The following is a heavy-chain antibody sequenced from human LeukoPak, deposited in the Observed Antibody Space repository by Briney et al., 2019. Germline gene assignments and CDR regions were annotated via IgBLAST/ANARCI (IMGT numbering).Heavy chain of an antibody. Sequence: SETLSLTCAVYGGSFSGYYWSWIRQPPGKGLEWIGEINHSGSTNYSPSLKSRVTISVDTSKNQFSLKLSSVTAADTAVYYCARGDTFNWFDPWGQGTLVTVSS. CDR1: GGSFSGYY. CDR2: INHSGST. V-gene: IGHV4-34*01. J-gene: IGHJ5*02. D-gene: IGHD3-16*01. CDR3: ARGDTFNWFDP.